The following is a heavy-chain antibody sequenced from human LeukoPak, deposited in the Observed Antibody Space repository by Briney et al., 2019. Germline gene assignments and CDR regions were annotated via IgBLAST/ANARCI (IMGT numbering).Heavy chain of an antibody. CDR3: ASPYYYDSSGYYYFDY. Sequence: SVKVSCKASGGTFSSYTISWVRQAPGQGLEWMGRIIPILGIANYAQKFRGRVTITADKSTSTAYMELSSLRSEDTAVYYCASPYYYDSSGYYYFDYWGQGTLVTVSS. D-gene: IGHD3-22*01. J-gene: IGHJ4*02. CDR2: IIPILGIA. V-gene: IGHV1-69*02. CDR1: GGTFSSYT.